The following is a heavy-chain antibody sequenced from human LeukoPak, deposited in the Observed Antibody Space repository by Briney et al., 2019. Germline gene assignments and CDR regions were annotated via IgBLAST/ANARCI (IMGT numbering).Heavy chain of an antibody. D-gene: IGHD6-19*01. CDR1: GFTFSSYG. CDR3: AKDDSSGCYDY. V-gene: IGHV3-30*18. Sequence: GGSLRLSCAASGFTFSSYGMHWVRQAPGKGLERVAVISYDGSNKYYADSVKGRFTISRDNSKNTLYLQMNSLRAEDTAVYYCAKDDSSGCYDYWGQGTLVTVSS. J-gene: IGHJ4*02. CDR2: ISYDGSNK.